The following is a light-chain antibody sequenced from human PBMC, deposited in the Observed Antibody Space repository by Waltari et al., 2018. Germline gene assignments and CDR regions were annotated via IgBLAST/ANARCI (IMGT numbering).Light chain of an antibody. Sequence: EIVLTQTPATLSLSPGERDTLSCRASQTIGSYLAWYQQKPGQAPRLLIYDASNRATGIPARFSGSGSGTDFTLTISSLEPDDFATYYCQQRGNWPLTFGGGTKVEIK. J-gene: IGKJ4*01. V-gene: IGKV3-11*01. CDR3: QQRGNWPLT. CDR2: DAS. CDR1: QTIGSY.